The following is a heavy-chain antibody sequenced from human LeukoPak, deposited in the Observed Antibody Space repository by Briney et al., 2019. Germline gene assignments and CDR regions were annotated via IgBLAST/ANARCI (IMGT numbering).Heavy chain of an antibody. D-gene: IGHD2-2*01. CDR1: GYTFTKYG. Sequence: ASVKVSCKASGYTFTKYGITWVRQAPGQGLEWMGWISTYNGNTNYAQKLQGRVTMTTDTSTSTAYMELRSLISDDAAVYYCARNLLAEPAASQGAFDIWGQGTMVTVSS. CDR3: ARNLLAEPAASQGAFDI. J-gene: IGHJ3*02. V-gene: IGHV1-18*01. CDR2: ISTYNGNT.